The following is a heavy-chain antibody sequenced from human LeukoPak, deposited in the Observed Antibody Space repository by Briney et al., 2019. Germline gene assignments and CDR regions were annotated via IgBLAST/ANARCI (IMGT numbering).Heavy chain of an antibody. CDR3: AKVLDYGDAWSLYFDY. Sequence: GGSLRLSCAASGFTFSSYGMSWVRQAPGKGLEWVSAISGSGGSTYYADSVKGRFTISRDNSKNTLYLQMNSLRAEDTAVYYCAKVLDYGDAWSLYFDYWGQGTLVAVSS. CDR1: GFTFSSYG. V-gene: IGHV3-23*01. J-gene: IGHJ4*02. D-gene: IGHD4-17*01. CDR2: ISGSGGST.